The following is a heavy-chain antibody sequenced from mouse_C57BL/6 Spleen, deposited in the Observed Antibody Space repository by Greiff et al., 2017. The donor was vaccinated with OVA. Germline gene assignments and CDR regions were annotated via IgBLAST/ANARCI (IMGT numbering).Heavy chain of an antibody. CDR1: GFTFSDYY. V-gene: IGHV5-16*01. D-gene: IGHD2-4*01. J-gene: IGHJ1*03. Sequence: DVHLVESEGGLVQPGSSMKLSCTASGFTFSDYYMAWVRQVPEKGLEWVANINYDGSSTYYLDSLKSRFIISRDNAKNILYLQMSSLKSEDTATYYCARRDYDYGSDGYFDGWGTGTTVTVSS. CDR2: INYDGSST. CDR3: ARRDYDYGSDGYFDG.